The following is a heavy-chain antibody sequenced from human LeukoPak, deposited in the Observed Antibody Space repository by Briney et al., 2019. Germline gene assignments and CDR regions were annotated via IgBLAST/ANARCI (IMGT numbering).Heavy chain of an antibody. J-gene: IGHJ3*02. V-gene: IGHV4-34*01. CDR3: ARVPVWVLVVGAREAFDI. Sequence: SETLSLTCAVYGGSFSGYYWSWIRQPPGKGLEWIGEIDHSGSTNYNPSPKSRVTISVDTSKNQFSLKLSSVTAADTAVYYCARVPVWVLVVGAREAFDIWGQGTMVTVSS. CDR2: IDHSGST. CDR1: GGSFSGYY. D-gene: IGHD1-26*01.